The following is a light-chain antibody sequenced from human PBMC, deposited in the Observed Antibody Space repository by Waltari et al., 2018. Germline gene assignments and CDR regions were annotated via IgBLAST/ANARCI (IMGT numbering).Light chain of an antibody. CDR2: GAS. CDR3: RHYVASPLP. V-gene: IGKV3-20*01. Sequence: EVLLTQSPGTLSLSPGERATLSCRASQSVNTNYLAWYQKKPGQAPRLLIYGASSGATGIPDRFSGSGSGTDFSSTTSRVEPEDFAGYYCRHYVASPLPFGGGTTVEI. J-gene: IGKJ4*01. CDR1: QSVNTNY.